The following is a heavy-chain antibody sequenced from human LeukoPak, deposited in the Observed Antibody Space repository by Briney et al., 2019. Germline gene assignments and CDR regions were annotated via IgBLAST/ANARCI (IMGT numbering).Heavy chain of an antibody. V-gene: IGHV3-53*01. CDR1: GFTVSSNY. CDR3: ARESGYVPHFDY. D-gene: IGHD5-12*01. Sequence: GGALRLSCAASGFTVSSNYMSWVRQAPGKGLEWVSVIYSGGSTYYADSVKGRFTISRDNSKNTLYLQMNSLRAEDTAVYYCARESGYVPHFDYWGQGTLVTVSS. CDR2: IYSGGST. J-gene: IGHJ4*02.